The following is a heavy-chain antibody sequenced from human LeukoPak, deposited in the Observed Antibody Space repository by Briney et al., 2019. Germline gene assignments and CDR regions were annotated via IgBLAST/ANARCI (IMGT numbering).Heavy chain of an antibody. CDR1: GYTFTSYG. V-gene: IGHV1-18*04. Sequence: ASVKVSCKASGYTFTSYGISWVRQAPGQGLEWMGWISAYNGNTNYAQKLQGRVTMTTDTSASTAYMELSSLRSEDTAVYYCARGYIRGYYGMDVWGKGTTVTVSS. CDR2: ISAYNGNT. D-gene: IGHD3-3*02. CDR3: ARGYIRGYYGMDV. J-gene: IGHJ6*04.